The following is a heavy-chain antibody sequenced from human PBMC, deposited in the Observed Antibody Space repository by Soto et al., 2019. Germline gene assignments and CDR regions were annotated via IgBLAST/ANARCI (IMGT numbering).Heavy chain of an antibody. Sequence: QVQLMQSGGGLVKPGGSLRLSCAASGFNFDDYYMSWIRQAPGKGLEWVADINSDGTTTHYADSEKGRFTISRDNAKKSVYLQMISLRVDDTAVYYCSRDAWGGPSGQGTMVTVSS. CDR3: SRDAWGGP. D-gene: IGHD3-10*01. J-gene: IGHJ5*02. CDR2: INSDGTTT. CDR1: GFNFDDYY. V-gene: IGHV3-11*01.